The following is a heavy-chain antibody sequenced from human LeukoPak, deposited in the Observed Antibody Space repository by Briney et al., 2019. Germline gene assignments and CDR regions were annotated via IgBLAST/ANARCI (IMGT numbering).Heavy chain of an antibody. J-gene: IGHJ4*02. CDR1: GFIFSNYA. CDR2: ISGRSDNT. Sequence: GASLRLSCAASGFIFSNYAMYWVRQAPGKGLEWVSAISGRSDNTYYADSVKCRFTLSRDSSKNTLYLRMNSLRADDRVVYYCAQWGDIVVLAGYYVSNFWRQGTLVIVSS. CDR3: AQWGDIVVLAGYYVSNF. V-gene: IGHV3-23*01. D-gene: IGHD3-9*01.